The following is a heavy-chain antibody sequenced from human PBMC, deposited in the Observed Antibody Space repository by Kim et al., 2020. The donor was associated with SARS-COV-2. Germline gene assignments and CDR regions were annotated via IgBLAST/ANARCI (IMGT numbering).Heavy chain of an antibody. V-gene: IGHV4-34*01. CDR3: ARPVLVPELLWFGGRELEHRGWFDP. J-gene: IGHJ5*02. Sequence: SETLSLTCAVYGGSFSGYYWSWIRQPPGKGLEWIGEINHSGSTNYNPSLKSRVTISVDTSKNQFSLKLSSVTAADTAVYYCARPVLVPELLWFGGRELEHRGWFDPWGQGTLVTVSS. CDR2: INHSGST. D-gene: IGHD3-10*01. CDR1: GGSFSGYY.